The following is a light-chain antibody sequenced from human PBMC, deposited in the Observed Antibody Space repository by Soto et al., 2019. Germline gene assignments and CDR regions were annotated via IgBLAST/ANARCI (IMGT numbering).Light chain of an antibody. CDR1: QSVSSY. CDR2: AAS. Sequence: EIVLTQSPATLSLSPGERATLSCRASQSVSSYLAWYKQKPGQAPRLLIYAASNRATGIPARFIGRGSGTDFTLTISSLEPEDFAVYYCQQRSNWPTKVSFVQGRRLEIK. V-gene: IGKV3-11*01. J-gene: IGKJ5*01. CDR3: QQRSNWPTKVS.